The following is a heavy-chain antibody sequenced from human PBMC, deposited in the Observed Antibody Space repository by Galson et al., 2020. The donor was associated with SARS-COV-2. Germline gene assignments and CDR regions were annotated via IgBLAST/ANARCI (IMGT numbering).Heavy chain of an antibody. CDR2: ISAYNGNT. CDR3: ARAGEVVVVAATDYYGMDV. J-gene: IGHJ6*02. CDR1: GYTFTSYG. D-gene: IGHD2-15*01. V-gene: IGHV1-18*01. Sequence: ASVKVSCKASGYTFTSYGISWVRQAPGQGLEWMVWISAYNGNTNYAQKLQSRVTMTTDTSTSTAYMELRSLRSDDTAVYYCARAGEVVVVAATDYYGMDVWGQGTTVTVSS.